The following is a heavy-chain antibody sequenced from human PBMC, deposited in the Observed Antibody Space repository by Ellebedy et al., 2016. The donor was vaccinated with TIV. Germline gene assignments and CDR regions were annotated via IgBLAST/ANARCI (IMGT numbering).Heavy chain of an antibody. CDR1: GVSISSGDYY. CDR2: IYDSGSA. J-gene: IGHJ4*02. V-gene: IGHV4-30-4*01. CDR3: ARNRGPYTSGTWDFDS. Sequence: LRLXXSVSGVSISSGDYYWSWIRQPPGRGLEWIGYIYDSGSAFYNPSLRSRVTISVDTSKNQFSLRLNSVTVADTAVYYCARNRGPYTSGTWDFDSWGQGTLVTVSS. D-gene: IGHD3-10*01.